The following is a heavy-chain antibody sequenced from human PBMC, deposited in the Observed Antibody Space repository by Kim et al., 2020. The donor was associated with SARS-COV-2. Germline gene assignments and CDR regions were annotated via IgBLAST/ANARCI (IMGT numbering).Heavy chain of an antibody. CDR2: IYYSGST. Sequence: SETLSLTCTVSGGSISSGGYYWSWIRQHPGKGLEWIGYIYYSGSTYYNPSLKSRVTISVDTSKNQFSLKLSSVTAADTAVYYCARDNVPYYYDSSGYLGWFDPWGQGTLVTVSS. V-gene: IGHV4-31*03. J-gene: IGHJ5*02. CDR3: ARDNVPYYYDSSGYLGWFDP. D-gene: IGHD3-22*01. CDR1: GGSISSGGYY.